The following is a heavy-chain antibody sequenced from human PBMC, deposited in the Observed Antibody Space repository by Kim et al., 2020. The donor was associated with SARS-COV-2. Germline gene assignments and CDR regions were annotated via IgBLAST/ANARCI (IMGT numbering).Heavy chain of an antibody. V-gene: IGHV1-69*01. J-gene: IGHJ4*02. D-gene: IGHD3-10*01. Sequence: AQKFQVRVTITADESTGTGYMELSSLRAEDAAVYYCARGGYYGSGSRFDYWGQGTLVTVSS. CDR3: ARGGYYGSGSRFDY.